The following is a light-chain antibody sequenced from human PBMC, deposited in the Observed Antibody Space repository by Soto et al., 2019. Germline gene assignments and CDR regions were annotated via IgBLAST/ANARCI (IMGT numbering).Light chain of an antibody. Sequence: EIVLTQSPGTLSLSPGERATLSCRASQSVSNNYLAWYQQKPGQAPRLLIYGASSRATGIPDRFSGSGSGTDFTFTISSLQSEDSAIYYCQQYFRWPPWTFGQGTKVDIK. CDR2: GAS. J-gene: IGKJ1*01. CDR3: QQYFRWPPWT. V-gene: IGKV3-20*01. CDR1: QSVSNNY.